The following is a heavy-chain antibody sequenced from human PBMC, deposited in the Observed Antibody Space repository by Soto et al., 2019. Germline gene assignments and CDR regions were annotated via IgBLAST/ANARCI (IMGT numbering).Heavy chain of an antibody. Sequence: SETLSLTCTVSGGSISSYYWSWIRQPPGKGLEWIGYIYYSGSTNYNPSLKSRVTISVDTSKNQFSLKLSSVTAADTAVYYCARHSSNWYYFDYWGQGTLVTVSS. V-gene: IGHV4-59*08. J-gene: IGHJ4*02. CDR2: IYYSGST. CDR3: ARHSSNWYYFDY. CDR1: GGSISSYY. D-gene: IGHD6-13*01.